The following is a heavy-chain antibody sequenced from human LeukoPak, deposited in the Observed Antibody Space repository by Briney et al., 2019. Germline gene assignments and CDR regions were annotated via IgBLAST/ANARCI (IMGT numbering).Heavy chain of an antibody. CDR3: AELGITMIGGV. J-gene: IGHJ6*04. V-gene: IGHV3-48*03. CDR2: ISSSGSTI. CDR1: GFTFSSYE. Sequence: GGSLRLSCAASGFTFSSYEMNRVRQAPGKGLEWVSYISSSGSTIYYADSVKGRFTISRDNAKNSLYLQMNSLRAGDTAVYYCAELGITMIGGVWGKGTTVTISS. D-gene: IGHD3-10*02.